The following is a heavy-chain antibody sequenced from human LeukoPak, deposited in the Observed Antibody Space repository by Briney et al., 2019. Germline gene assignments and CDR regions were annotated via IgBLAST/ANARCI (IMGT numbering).Heavy chain of an antibody. D-gene: IGHD3-3*01. Sequence: GGSLRLSCAASGFTFSSYGMHWVRQAPGKGLEWVAVISYDGSNKYYADSVKGRFTISRGNSKNTLYLQMNSLRAEDTAVYYCAKTLEQYDFWSGYPDWGQGTLVTVSS. CDR1: GFTFSSYG. J-gene: IGHJ4*02. V-gene: IGHV3-30*18. CDR3: AKTLEQYDFWSGYPD. CDR2: ISYDGSNK.